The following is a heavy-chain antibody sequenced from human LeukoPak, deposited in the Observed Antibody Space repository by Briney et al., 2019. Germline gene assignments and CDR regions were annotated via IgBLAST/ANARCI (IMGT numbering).Heavy chain of an antibody. V-gene: IGHV4-61*01. CDR1: GGSVSSGSYY. J-gene: IGHJ3*02. CDR3: ARDPQYSSSSDAFDI. D-gene: IGHD6-13*01. CDR2: VYYSGST. Sequence: SETLSLTCTVSGGSVSSGSYYWSWIRQPPGKGVEWIGYVYYSGSTNYNPSLMSRVTISADTSKNQFSLKLSSVTAADTAVYFCARDPQYSSSSDAFDIWGQGTMVTVSS.